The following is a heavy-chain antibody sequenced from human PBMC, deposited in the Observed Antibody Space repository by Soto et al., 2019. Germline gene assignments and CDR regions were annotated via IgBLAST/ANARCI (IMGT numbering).Heavy chain of an antibody. CDR2: INPNSGGT. J-gene: IGHJ6*02. V-gene: IGHV1-2*04. Sequence: ASVKVSCKASGYTFTGYDMHWVRQAPGQGLEWMGWINPNSGGTNYAQKFQGWVTMTRDTSISTAYMELSRLRSDDTAVYYCARDSGGYYYYGMDVWGQGTTVTVSS. D-gene: IGHD3-10*01. CDR1: GYTFTGYD. CDR3: ARDSGGYYYYGMDV.